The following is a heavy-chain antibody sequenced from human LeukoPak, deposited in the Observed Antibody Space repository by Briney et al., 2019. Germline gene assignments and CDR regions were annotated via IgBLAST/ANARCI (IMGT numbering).Heavy chain of an antibody. Sequence: ASVKVSCKASGYTFTSYYMHWVRQAPGQGLEWMGIINPSGGSTSYAQKFQGRVTITADESTSTAYMELSSLRSEDTAVYYCARSSVVTAMVHLDYWGQGTLVTVSS. CDR1: GYTFTSYY. V-gene: IGHV1-46*01. J-gene: IGHJ4*02. CDR3: ARSSVVTAMVHLDY. CDR2: INPSGGST. D-gene: IGHD2-21*02.